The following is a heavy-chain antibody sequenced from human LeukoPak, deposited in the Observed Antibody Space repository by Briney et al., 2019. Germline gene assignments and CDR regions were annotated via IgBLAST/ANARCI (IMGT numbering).Heavy chain of an antibody. D-gene: IGHD3-3*01. CDR2: INPNSGGT. V-gene: IGHV1-2*02. J-gene: IGHJ5*02. CDR3: ARDSGFWSGYSRYNWFDP. CDR1: GYTFTGYY. Sequence: ASVKVSCKASGYTFTGYYMHWVRQAPGQGLEWMGWINPNSGGTNYAQKFQGRVTMTRDTSISTAYVELSRLRSDDTAVYYCARDSGFWSGYSRYNWFDPWGQGTLVTVSS.